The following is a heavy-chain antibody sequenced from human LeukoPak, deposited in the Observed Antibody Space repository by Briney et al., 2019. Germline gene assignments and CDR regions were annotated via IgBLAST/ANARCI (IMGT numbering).Heavy chain of an antibody. CDR3: ARSLRGYGGNSGPYYFDY. CDR2: IIPILGIA. CDR1: GGTFSSYA. V-gene: IGHV1-69*04. D-gene: IGHD4-23*01. Sequence: ASVKVSCKASGGTFSSYAISWVRQAPGQGLEWMGRIIPILGIANYAQKFQGRVTITADKSTSTAYMELSSLRSEDTAVYYCARSLRGYGGNSGPYYFDYWGQGTLVTVSS. J-gene: IGHJ4*02.